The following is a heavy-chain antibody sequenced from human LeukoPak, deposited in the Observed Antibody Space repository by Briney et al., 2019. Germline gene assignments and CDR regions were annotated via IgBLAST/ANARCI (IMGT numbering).Heavy chain of an antibody. CDR1: GFTFSKYA. CDR3: ARVGWGLFDY. D-gene: IGHD7-27*01. Sequence: GGSLRLSCAASGFTFSKYAMSWVRQAPGKGLEWVSAISPSDGNTFYADSVKGRFTISRDNSKNTLYLQMNSLRAEDTAVYYCARVGWGLFDYWGQGTLVTVSS. V-gene: IGHV3-23*01. CDR2: ISPSDGNT. J-gene: IGHJ4*02.